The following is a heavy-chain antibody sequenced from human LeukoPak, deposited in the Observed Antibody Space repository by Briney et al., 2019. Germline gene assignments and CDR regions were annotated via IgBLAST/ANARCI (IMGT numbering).Heavy chain of an antibody. CDR3: ARDASPFDY. CDR1: GYTFSNYH. Sequence: GASVKVSCKASGYTFSNYHMHWVRQAPGQGPEWMGIINPKDGSTYYAQKFQGRVTMTRDTSISTAYMELSGLRSDDTAVYYCARDASPFDYWGQGTLVTVSS. V-gene: IGHV1-46*01. CDR2: INPKDGST. J-gene: IGHJ4*02.